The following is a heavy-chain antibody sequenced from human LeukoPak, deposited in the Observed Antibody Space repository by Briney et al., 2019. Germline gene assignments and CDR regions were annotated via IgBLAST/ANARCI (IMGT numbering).Heavy chain of an antibody. D-gene: IGHD3-10*01. Sequence: PGGSLRLSCAASGFTFSSYAMSWVRQAPGKGLEWVSAISGSGASTFYADSVKGRFTISRDKSNNTPYLQMNSLRAEDTAVYYCAKDYAYYYGSGIGGFDYWGQGTLVTVSS. CDR3: AKDYAYYYGSGIGGFDY. CDR2: ISGSGAST. J-gene: IGHJ4*02. CDR1: GFTFSSYA. V-gene: IGHV3-23*01.